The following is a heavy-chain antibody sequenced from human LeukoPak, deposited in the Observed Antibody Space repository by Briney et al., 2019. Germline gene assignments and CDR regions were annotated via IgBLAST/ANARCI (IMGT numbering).Heavy chain of an antibody. CDR2: ISSSSYI. CDR3: ARDGWSCSSTSCPGTYYFDY. CDR1: GFTFSSYS. Sequence: GGSLRLSCAASGFTFSSYSMNWVRQAPGKGLEWVSSISSSSYIYYADSVKGRFTISRDNAKNSLYLQMNSLRAEDTAVYYCARDGWSCSSTSCPGTYYFDYWGQGTLVTVSS. J-gene: IGHJ4*02. V-gene: IGHV3-21*01. D-gene: IGHD2-2*01.